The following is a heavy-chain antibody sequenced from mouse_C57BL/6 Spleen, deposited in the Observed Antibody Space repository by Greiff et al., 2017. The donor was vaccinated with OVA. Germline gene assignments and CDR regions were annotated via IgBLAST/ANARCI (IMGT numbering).Heavy chain of an antibody. J-gene: IGHJ2*01. CDR1: VFSLTSYA. D-gene: IGHD1-1*01. CDR2: IWTGGGT. V-gene: IGHV2-9-1*01. CDR3: ARITTVVAPYLDY. Sequence: QVQLQQSGPGLVAPSQSLSITCTVSVFSLTSYAISWVRQPPGKGLEWLGVIWTGGGTNYNSALKSRLSISKDNSKSQVFLKMNSLQTDDTARYYCARITTVVAPYLDYWGQGTTLTVSS.